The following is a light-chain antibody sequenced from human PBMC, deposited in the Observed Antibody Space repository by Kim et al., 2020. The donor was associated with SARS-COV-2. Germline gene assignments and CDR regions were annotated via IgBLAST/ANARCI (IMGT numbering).Light chain of an antibody. Sequence: EIVLTQSPGTLSLSPGERATLSCRASQSIASDYLVWYQQKPGQAPRLLIYGASIRATGIPDRFSGSGSGTDFTLTISRLEPEDLAVYYCQRYDSSPPYTFGQGTKLEI. V-gene: IGKV3-20*01. J-gene: IGKJ2*01. CDR2: GAS. CDR3: QRYDSSPPYT. CDR1: QSIASDY.